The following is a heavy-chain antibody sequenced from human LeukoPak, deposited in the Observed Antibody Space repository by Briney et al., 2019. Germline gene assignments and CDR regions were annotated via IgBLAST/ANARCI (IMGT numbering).Heavy chain of an antibody. CDR1: GFTVSSNY. CDR3: ARALVGSGYYYSSDY. CDR2: IYSGGST. D-gene: IGHD3-22*01. V-gene: IGHV3-53*01. Sequence: PEGSLRLSCAASGFTVSSNYMSWVRQAPGKGLEWVSVIYSGGSTYYADSVKGRFTISRDNSKNTLYLQMNSLRAEDTAVYYCARALVGSGYYYSSDYWGQGTLVTVSS. J-gene: IGHJ4*02.